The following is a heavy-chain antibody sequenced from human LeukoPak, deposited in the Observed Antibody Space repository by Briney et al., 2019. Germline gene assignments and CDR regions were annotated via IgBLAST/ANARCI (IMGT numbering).Heavy chain of an antibody. V-gene: IGHV1-2*02. D-gene: IGHD1-20*01. CDR3: ARVITGSLTPYDY. CDR1: GYTFTGYY. CDR2: TNPNSGGT. J-gene: IGHJ4*02. Sequence: GASVKVSCKASGYTFTGYYMHWVRQAPGQGLEWMGWTNPNSGGTNYAQKFQGRVTMTRDTSISTAYMELSRLRSDDTAVYYCARVITGSLTPYDYWGQGTLVTVSS.